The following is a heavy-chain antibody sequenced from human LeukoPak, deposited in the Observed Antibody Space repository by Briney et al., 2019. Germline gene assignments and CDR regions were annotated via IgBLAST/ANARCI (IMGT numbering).Heavy chain of an antibody. CDR1: GLTFNNYA. J-gene: IGHJ5*01. D-gene: IGHD3-22*01. CDR2: ISGRGGNT. CDR3: ATGYSDSLRSPLDS. V-gene: IGHV3-23*01. Sequence: GGSLRLSCAASGLTFNNYALTWIRQAPGKGLQWVSSISGRGGNTYYADSVKGRFTISRDDSKNTLFLQMNSLRAEDTAVYYCATGYSDSLRSPLDSWGQGTLVTVSS.